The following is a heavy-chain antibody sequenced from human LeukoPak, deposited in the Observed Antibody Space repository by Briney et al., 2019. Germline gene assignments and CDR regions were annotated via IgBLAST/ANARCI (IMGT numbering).Heavy chain of an antibody. J-gene: IGHJ4*02. CDR3: ARDPGGYYYDSSGYFNY. CDR2: VSSSGSTI. D-gene: IGHD3-22*01. CDR1: GFTFSDYY. V-gene: IGHV3-11*01. Sequence: GGSLRLSCAASGFTFSDYYMSWIRQAPGKGLEWVSYVSSSGSTIYYADSVKGRFTISRDNAKNSLYLQMNSLRAEGTAVYYCARDPGGYYYDSSGYFNYWGQGTLVTVSS.